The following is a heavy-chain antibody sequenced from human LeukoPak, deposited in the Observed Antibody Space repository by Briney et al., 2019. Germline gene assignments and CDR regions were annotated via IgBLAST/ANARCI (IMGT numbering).Heavy chain of an antibody. Sequence: GASVKVSCKVSGYTLTELSMHWVRQAPGKGLEWMGGFDLEDGETIYAQKFQGRVTMTEDTSTDTAYMELSSLRSEDTAVYYCATGNSDRRSSTSCDAFDIWGQGTMVTVSS. CDR2: FDLEDGET. V-gene: IGHV1-24*01. CDR1: GYTLTELS. D-gene: IGHD2-2*01. J-gene: IGHJ3*02. CDR3: ATGNSDRRSSTSCDAFDI.